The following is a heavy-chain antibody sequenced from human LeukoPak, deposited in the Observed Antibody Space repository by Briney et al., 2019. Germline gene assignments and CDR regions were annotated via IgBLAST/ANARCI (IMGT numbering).Heavy chain of an antibody. CDR1: GYTFTSYG. Sequence: ASVKVSCKASGYTFTSYGISWVRQAPGQGLEWMGWISAYNGNTNYAQKLQGRVTMTTDTSTSTAYMELRSLRSDDTAVYYCARDLGIQLWLRGEADAFDIWGQGTMVTVSS. D-gene: IGHD5-18*01. CDR2: ISAYNGNT. CDR3: ARDLGIQLWLRGEADAFDI. J-gene: IGHJ3*02. V-gene: IGHV1-18*01.